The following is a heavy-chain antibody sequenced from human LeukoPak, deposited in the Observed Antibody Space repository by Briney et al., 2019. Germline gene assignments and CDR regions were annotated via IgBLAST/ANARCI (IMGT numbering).Heavy chain of an antibody. Sequence: GGSLRLSCAASGFTFSSYGMHWVRQAPGKGLEWVAVISYDGSDKYSADSVKGRFTISRDNSKNTLYLQMNSLRAEDTAMYYCVRDRGYCSGGTCYALWDYWGQGTLVTVSS. CDR1: GFTFSSYG. CDR2: ISYDGSDK. J-gene: IGHJ4*02. V-gene: IGHV3-30*03. D-gene: IGHD2-15*01. CDR3: VRDRGYCSGGTCYALWDY.